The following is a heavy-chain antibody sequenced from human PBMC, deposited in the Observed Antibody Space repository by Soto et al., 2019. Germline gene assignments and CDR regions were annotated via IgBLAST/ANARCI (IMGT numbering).Heavy chain of an antibody. CDR1: GGTFSSYT. D-gene: IGHD6-13*01. Sequence: ASVKVSCKASGGTFSSYTISWVRQAPGQGLEWMGGIIPIFGTANYAQKFQGRVTITADESTSTAYMELSSLRSEDTAVYYCARDPGIAAAGSWGQGTMVTVSS. V-gene: IGHV1-69*13. CDR2: IIPIFGTA. CDR3: ARDPGIAAAGS. J-gene: IGHJ3*01.